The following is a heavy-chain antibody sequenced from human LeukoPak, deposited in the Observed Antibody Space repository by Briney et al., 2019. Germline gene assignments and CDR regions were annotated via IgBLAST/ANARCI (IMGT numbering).Heavy chain of an antibody. CDR3: AKDSTIGGYYFDY. J-gene: IGHJ4*02. V-gene: IGHV4-59*01. Sequence: SETLSLTCTVSGGSISSYYWSWIRQPPGRGLEWIGSLYYSGSTNYNPSLRSRVTISVNTSKNQFSLKVTSVTAADTAVYFCAKDSTIGGYYFDYWGQGTLVTVSS. D-gene: IGHD3-10*01. CDR1: GGSISSYY. CDR2: LYYSGST.